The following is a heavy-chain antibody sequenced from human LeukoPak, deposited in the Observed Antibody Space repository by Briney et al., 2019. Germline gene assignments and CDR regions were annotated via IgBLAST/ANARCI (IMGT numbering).Heavy chain of an antibody. CDR1: GFTVSSNY. CDR3: ARVYYYYYMDV. J-gene: IGHJ6*03. Sequence: PGGSLRLSCAASGFTVSSNYMSWVRQAPGKGLEWVSVIYSGGSTYYEDSVKGRFTISRDNSKNTLYLQMNSLRAEDTAVYYCARVYYYYYMDVWGKGTTVTVSS. CDR2: IYSGGST. V-gene: IGHV3-53*01.